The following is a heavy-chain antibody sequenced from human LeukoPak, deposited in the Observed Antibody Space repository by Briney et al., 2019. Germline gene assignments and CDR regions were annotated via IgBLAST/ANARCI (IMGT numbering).Heavy chain of an antibody. D-gene: IGHD6-25*01. Sequence: GGSLRLSCADSGFTFSTYAMSWVRQDPGKGLEWVSAISGSGDSAYYADSVKGRFTISRDNSKNTLYLQMNSLRVEDTAIYYCAKRRDGFDIWGQGTMVTVSS. CDR3: AKRRDGFDI. CDR2: ISGSGDSA. J-gene: IGHJ3*02. V-gene: IGHV3-23*01. CDR1: GFTFSTYA.